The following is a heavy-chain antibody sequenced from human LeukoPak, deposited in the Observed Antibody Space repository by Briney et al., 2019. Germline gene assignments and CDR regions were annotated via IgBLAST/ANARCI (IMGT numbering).Heavy chain of an antibody. CDR1: GFTFSSYW. V-gene: IGHV3-23*01. D-gene: IGHD6-13*01. CDR3: AKDSAQAYSSSWTYYYYYGMDV. CDR2: ISGSGGST. J-gene: IGHJ6*04. Sequence: GGPLRLSCAASGFTFSSYWMSWVRQAPGKGLEWVSAISGSGGSTYYADSVKGRFTISRDNSKNTLYLQMNSLRAEDTAVYYCAKDSAQAYSSSWTYYYYYGMDVWGKGTTVTVSS.